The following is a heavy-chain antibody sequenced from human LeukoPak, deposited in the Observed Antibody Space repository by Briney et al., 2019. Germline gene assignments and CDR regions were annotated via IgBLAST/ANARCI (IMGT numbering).Heavy chain of an antibody. CDR2: INAGNGNT. J-gene: IGHJ4*02. V-gene: IGHV1-3*01. D-gene: IGHD6-13*01. CDR3: ARDWRIAAAGTGFGY. Sequence: ASVKVSCKASGYTFTSYTIHWVRQAPGQRLEWMGWINAGNGNTKYSQEFQDRVTITRDTSASTAYMELSRLRSDDTAVYYCARDWRIAAAGTGFGYWGQGTLVTVSS. CDR1: GYTFTSYT.